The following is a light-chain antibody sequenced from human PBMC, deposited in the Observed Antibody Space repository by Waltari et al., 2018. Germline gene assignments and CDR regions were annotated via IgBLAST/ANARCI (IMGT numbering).Light chain of an antibody. J-gene: IGLJ3*02. Sequence: QLVLTQSPSASASLGASVKLTCTLSSGHSSNVIAWLQQQTEKGPRYLMKVNRDGSHSKGDGIPDRFSGSSSGAERYLTISSVQPEDEADYYCQTGGHGTWVFGGGTKLTVL. V-gene: IGLV4-69*01. CDR1: SGHSSNV. CDR2: VNRDGSH. CDR3: QTGGHGTWV.